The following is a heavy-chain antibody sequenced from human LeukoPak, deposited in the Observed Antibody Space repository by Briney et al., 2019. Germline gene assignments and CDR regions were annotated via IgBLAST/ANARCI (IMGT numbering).Heavy chain of an antibody. CDR3: AKAGSGYSYFDH. CDR1: GFIFSGYA. D-gene: IGHD3-22*01. V-gene: IGHV3-23*01. J-gene: IGHJ4*02. CDR2: ISGGGGST. Sequence: GGSLRLSCAASGFIFSGYAMSWVRQAPGKGLEWVSGISGGGGSTYYADSVKGRFAISRDNSKNRLFLQMNNLRAEDTAVYYCAKAGSGYSYFDHWGQGTLVTVSS.